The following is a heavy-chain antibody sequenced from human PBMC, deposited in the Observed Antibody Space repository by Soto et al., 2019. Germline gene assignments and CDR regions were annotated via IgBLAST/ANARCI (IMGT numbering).Heavy chain of an antibody. CDR1: GGTFSSYA. CDR2: IIPILGTA. J-gene: IGHJ4*02. CDR3: ARGPHSGSYFSSY. D-gene: IGHD1-26*01. V-gene: IGHV1-69*13. Sequence: ASVKVSCKASGGTFSSYAISWVRQAPGQGLEWMGGIIPILGTANYAQKFQGRVTITADESTSTAYMELSSLRSEDTAVYYCARGPHSGSYFSSYWGQGTLVTVSS.